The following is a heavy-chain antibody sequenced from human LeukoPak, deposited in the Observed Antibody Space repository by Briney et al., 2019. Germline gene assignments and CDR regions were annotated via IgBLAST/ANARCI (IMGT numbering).Heavy chain of an antibody. CDR3: ARSTGGGSSSY. Sequence: GGSLRLSCAASGFSFSSYAMSWVRQAPGKGLEWVSRINSDGSSTSYADSVKGRFTISRDNAKNTVYLQMNSLRVEDTAVYYCARSTGGGSSSYWGQGTLVTVSS. V-gene: IGHV3-74*01. CDR1: GFSFSSYA. J-gene: IGHJ4*02. D-gene: IGHD6-13*01. CDR2: INSDGSST.